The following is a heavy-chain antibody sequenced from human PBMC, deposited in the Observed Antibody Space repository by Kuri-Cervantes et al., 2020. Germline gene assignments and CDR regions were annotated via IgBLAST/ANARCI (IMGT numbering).Heavy chain of an antibody. V-gene: IGHV3-43D*04. D-gene: IGHD4-23*01. CDR2: ISWDGGST. J-gene: IGHJ4*02. CDR3: ARNTVGRAYFDY. Sequence: GESLKISCAASGFTFDDYAMHWVRQAPGKGLEWVSLISWDGGSTYYADSVKGRFTISRDNAKNSAYLQMNSLRAEDTAVYFCARNTVGRAYFDYWGQGSLVTVSS. CDR1: GFTFDDYA.